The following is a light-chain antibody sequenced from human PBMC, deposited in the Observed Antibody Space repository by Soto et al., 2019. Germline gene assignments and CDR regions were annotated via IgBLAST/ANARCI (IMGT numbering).Light chain of an antibody. CDR2: DVS. Sequence: DIQMTQSPYILSASVGDSVTITCRASQIITSWLAWYQQKPGKAPKLLISDVSNLESGVPSRFSGSGYGTEFTLTISSLQSDDFATYYCQQYNSFPGTFGLGTKVEIK. V-gene: IGKV1-5*01. CDR3: QQYNSFPGT. CDR1: QIITSW. J-gene: IGKJ1*01.